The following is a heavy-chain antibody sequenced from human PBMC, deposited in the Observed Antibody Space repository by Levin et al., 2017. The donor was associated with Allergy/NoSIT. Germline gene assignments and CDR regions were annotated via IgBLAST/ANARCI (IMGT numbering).Heavy chain of an antibody. CDR2: IWYDGSNK. J-gene: IGHJ4*02. D-gene: IGHD4-17*01. V-gene: IGHV3-33*01. CDR3: ARVPGIFFYGDYHGGIDY. Sequence: PGGSLRLSCAASGFTFSSYGMHWVRQAPGKGLEWVAVIWYDGSNKYYADSVKGRFTISRDNSKNTLYLQMNSLRAEDTAVYYCARVPGIFFYGDYHGGIDYWGQGTLVTVSS. CDR1: GFTFSSYG.